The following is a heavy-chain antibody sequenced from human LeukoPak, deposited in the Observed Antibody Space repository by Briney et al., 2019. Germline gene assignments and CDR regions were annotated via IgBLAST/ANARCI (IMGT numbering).Heavy chain of an antibody. CDR1: GFTFGDYA. D-gene: IGHD4-17*01. CDR3: ARDQLDGDPPGYYHYYMDV. J-gene: IGHJ6*03. CDR2: IRRKHYGRLS. V-gene: IGHV3-49*03. Sequence: GGPLRLSCRASGFTFGDYAMSGLRQAPGKAREGVGFIRRKHYGRLSEYAAAVRCSFTIARDESKSIAYLQMNSLKTAATAVSYCARDQLDGDPPGYYHYYMDVWGKGTTVTVSS.